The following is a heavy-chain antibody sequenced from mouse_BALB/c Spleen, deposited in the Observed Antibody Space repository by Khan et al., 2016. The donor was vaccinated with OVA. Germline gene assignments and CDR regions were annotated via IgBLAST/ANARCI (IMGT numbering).Heavy chain of an antibody. V-gene: IGHV1-54*01. J-gene: IGHJ3*01. CDR2: INPGSGGT. CDR1: GYAFTDYL. CDR3: SRSGYGFGAY. D-gene: IGHD3-2*02. Sequence: QVQLKQSGAELVRPGTSVKVSCKASGYAFTDYLIEWLKQRPGQGLEWIGVINPGSGGTHYNEEFMDRATLTADKCSSTAYMQLSSLTSDDSAVYFCSRSGYGFGAYWGPGTLVTVSA.